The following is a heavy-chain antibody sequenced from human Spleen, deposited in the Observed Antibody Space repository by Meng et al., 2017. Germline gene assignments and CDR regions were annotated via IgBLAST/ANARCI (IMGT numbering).Heavy chain of an antibody. Sequence: GESLKISCGASGFNFGDYQMHWVRQSPGKGLEWISRIVSDGGITNYADSVKGRFTISRDNAKNTLYLQMNSLGADDTAVYYCARDLGGIFAYWGQGALVTVSS. D-gene: IGHD6-13*01. CDR3: ARDLGGIFAY. J-gene: IGHJ4*02. V-gene: IGHV3-74*01. CDR2: IVSDGGIT. CDR1: GFNFGDYQ.